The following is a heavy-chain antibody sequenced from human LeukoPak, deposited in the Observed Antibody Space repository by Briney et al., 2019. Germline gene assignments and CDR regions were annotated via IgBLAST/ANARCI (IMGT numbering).Heavy chain of an antibody. CDR3: AREISRTGAFDI. Sequence: AGSLRLYSTTSGFTFNNYPMHWVRHAPGKGLEWFSVIYSGSSTYYADSVKGRLILSRDNSKSKMYLKMNSLRAEGTAVYYCAREISRTGAFDIWGQGKMVKVSS. CDR1: GFTFNNYP. J-gene: IGHJ3*02. CDR2: IYSGSST. V-gene: IGHV3-NL1*01. D-gene: IGHD3-3*02.